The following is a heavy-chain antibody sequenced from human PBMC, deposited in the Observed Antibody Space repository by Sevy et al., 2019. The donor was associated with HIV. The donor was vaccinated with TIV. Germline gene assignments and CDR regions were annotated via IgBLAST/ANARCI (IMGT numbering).Heavy chain of an antibody. V-gene: IGHV4-31*03. CDR3: ARVSYCARVITPAASYYFDS. CDR2: ISHSGKT. CDR1: GGFINSGGHY. D-gene: IGHD2-2*01. J-gene: IGHJ4*02. Sequence: SETLSLTCTVSGGFINSGGHYWGWIRQRPGKGLEWIGYISHSGKTYYNSSLEARFAISVDTSKNQFSLKVRSVTAADTAVYYCARVSYCARVITPAASYYFDSWGQGILVTVSS.